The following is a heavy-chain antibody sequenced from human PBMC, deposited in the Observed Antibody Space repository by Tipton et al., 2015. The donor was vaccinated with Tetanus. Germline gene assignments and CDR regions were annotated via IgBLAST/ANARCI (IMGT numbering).Heavy chain of an antibody. CDR2: INQRGAT. CDR1: GGSISSAAYY. Sequence: GLVKPSETLSLSCNVSGGSISSAAYYWGWIRQPPGGGLQWIGEINQRGATYNPSLNSRATISVDSSKTQLSLNLTSVTAADTAVYYCARLREIVSRSGWAFDYWGQGILVTVSS. J-gene: IGHJ4*02. D-gene: IGHD5/OR15-5a*01. CDR3: ARLREIVSRSGWAFDY. V-gene: IGHV4-39*07.